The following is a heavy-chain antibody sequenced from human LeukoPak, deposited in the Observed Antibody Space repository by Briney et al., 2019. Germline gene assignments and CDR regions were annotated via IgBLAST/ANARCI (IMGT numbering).Heavy chain of an antibody. CDR1: GFTFSSYA. Sequence: GRSLRLSCAASGFTFSSYAMHWVRQAPGKGLEWVAVISYDGSNKYYADFVKGRFTISRDNSKNTLYLQMNSLRPEDTAVYYCARDGPDYGDFDYWGQGTLVTVSS. D-gene: IGHD4-17*01. J-gene: IGHJ4*02. V-gene: IGHV3-30*04. CDR2: ISYDGSNK. CDR3: ARDGPDYGDFDY.